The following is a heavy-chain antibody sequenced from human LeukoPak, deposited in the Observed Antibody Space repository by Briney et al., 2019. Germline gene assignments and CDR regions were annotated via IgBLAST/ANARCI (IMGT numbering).Heavy chain of an antibody. J-gene: IGHJ6*03. D-gene: IGHD3-10*01. Sequence: ASVKVSCKASGYTFTGYYMHWVRQAPGQGLEWMGWINPNSGGTNYAQKFQGRVTMTSDTSISTAYMELGRLRSDDTAVYYCASSSLLVSFGEDYMDVWGKGTTVTISS. V-gene: IGHV1-2*02. CDR2: INPNSGGT. CDR3: ASSSLLVSFGEDYMDV. CDR1: GYTFTGYY.